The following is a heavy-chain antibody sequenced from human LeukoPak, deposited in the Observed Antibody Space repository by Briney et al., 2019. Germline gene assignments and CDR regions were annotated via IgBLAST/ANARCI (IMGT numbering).Heavy chain of an antibody. V-gene: IGHV1-2*02. Sequence: ASVKVSCKASGYTFIGYYIHWVRQAPGQGLEWMGWINPNSGGTNYAQKFQGRVTMTRDTSISTAYMELSGLRSDDTAVYYCARDASPFDYWGQGTLVTVSS. CDR1: GYTFIGYY. CDR2: INPNSGGT. J-gene: IGHJ4*02. CDR3: ARDASPFDY.